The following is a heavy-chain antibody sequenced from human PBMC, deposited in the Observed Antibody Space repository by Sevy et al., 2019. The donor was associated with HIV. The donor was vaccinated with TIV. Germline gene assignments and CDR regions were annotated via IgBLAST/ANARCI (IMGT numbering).Heavy chain of an antibody. CDR1: GFTFSSYW. V-gene: IGHV3-7*01. Sequence: GGSLRLSCAASGFTFSSYWMSWVRQAPGKGLEWVANIKQDGSEKYYVDSVKGRFTISRDNAKNSLYLQMNSLGAEDTAVYYCARERLGYCSSTSCYTWGYYYYYMDVWGKGTTVTVSS. J-gene: IGHJ6*03. D-gene: IGHD2-2*02. CDR2: IKQDGSEK. CDR3: ARERLGYCSSTSCYTWGYYYYYMDV.